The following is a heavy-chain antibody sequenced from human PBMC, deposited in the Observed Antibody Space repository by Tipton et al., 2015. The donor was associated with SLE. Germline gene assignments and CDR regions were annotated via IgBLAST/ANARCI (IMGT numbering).Heavy chain of an antibody. CDR3: ATRAAADFFDY. D-gene: IGHD6-13*01. Sequence: SLRLSCAASGFTFSSYWMHWVRQAPGKGLVWVSRINSDGSSTSYADSVKGRFTISRDNAKNTLYLQMNSLRAEDTAVYYCATRAAADFFDYGGQGTLVTVSS. CDR1: GFTFSSYW. CDR2: INSDGSST. V-gene: IGHV3-74*01. J-gene: IGHJ4*02.